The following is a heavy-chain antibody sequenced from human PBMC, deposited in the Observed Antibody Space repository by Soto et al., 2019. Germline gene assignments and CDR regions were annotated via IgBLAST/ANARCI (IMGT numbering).Heavy chain of an antibody. CDR2: ISSTASTI. J-gene: IGHJ6*02. V-gene: IGHV3-48*03. CDR1: GFAFSSYE. Sequence: LILSCAASGFAFSSYEINWVLQSPGKGLEWLSYISSTASTIHYADSVKGRFTISRDNANNSVYLQMNSLTADDSAVYYCARAAGIMTRGFNGRDVWGRGTRV. D-gene: IGHD3-10*01. CDR3: ARAAGIMTRGFNGRDV.